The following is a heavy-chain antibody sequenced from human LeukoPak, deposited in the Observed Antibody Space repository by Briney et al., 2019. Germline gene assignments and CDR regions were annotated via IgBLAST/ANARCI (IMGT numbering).Heavy chain of an antibody. CDR1: GFTFSSYA. V-gene: IGHV3-23*01. Sequence: GGSLRLSCAASGFTFSSYAMSWVRQAPGKGLEWISCGSTYYADSVKGRFTISRDNAKNSLYLQMNSLRAEDTAVYYCARGSIGWFGEFGSGYWGQGTLVTVSS. D-gene: IGHD3-10*01. CDR2: CGST. J-gene: IGHJ4*02. CDR3: ARGSIGWFGEFGSGY.